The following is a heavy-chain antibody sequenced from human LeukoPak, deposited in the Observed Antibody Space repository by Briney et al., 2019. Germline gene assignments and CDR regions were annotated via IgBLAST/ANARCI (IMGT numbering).Heavy chain of an antibody. CDR1: GFTFSSYA. Sequence: QAGGSLRLSCAASGFTFSSYAMHWVRQAPGKGLEWVAVISYDGSNKYYADSVKGRFTISRDNSKNTLYLQMNSLRAEDTAVYYCAKGAAGTYYFDYWGQGTLVTVSS. J-gene: IGHJ4*02. D-gene: IGHD3-10*01. CDR2: ISYDGSNK. CDR3: AKGAAGTYYFDY. V-gene: IGHV3-30*04.